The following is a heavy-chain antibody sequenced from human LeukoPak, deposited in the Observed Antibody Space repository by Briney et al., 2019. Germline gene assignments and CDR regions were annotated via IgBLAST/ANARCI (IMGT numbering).Heavy chain of an antibody. D-gene: IGHD3-10*01. CDR2: IRSKANRYAT. CDR1: GFTFSGSA. V-gene: IGHV3-73*01. J-gene: IGHJ4*02. CDR3: TSYFSGTGGY. Sequence: PGGSLRLSCAASGFTFSGSAMLWVRQASGKGLEWVGRIRSKANRYATAYAASVKGRFTISRDDSKNTAYLQMNSLKTEDTAVYYCTSYFSGTGGYWGQGTQVTVSS.